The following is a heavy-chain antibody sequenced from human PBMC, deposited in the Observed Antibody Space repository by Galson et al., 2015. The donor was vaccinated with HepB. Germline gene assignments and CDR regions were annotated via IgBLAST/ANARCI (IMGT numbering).Heavy chain of an antibody. CDR1: GFSLSTSGMC. CDR2: IDWDDDK. V-gene: IGHV2-70*11. J-gene: IGHJ6*02. CDR3: ARTFIPTIAAAGTISHYYYGMDV. D-gene: IGHD6-13*01. Sequence: PALVKPTQTLTLTCTFSGFSLSTSGMCVSWIRQPPGKALEWLARIDWDDDKYYSTSLKTRLTISKDTSKNQVVLTMTNMDPVDTATYYCARTFIPTIAAAGTISHYYYGMDVWGQGTTVTVSS.